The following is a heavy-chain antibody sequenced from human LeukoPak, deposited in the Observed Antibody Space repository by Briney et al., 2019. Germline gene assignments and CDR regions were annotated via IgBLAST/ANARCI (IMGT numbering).Heavy chain of an antibody. J-gene: IGHJ4*02. D-gene: IGHD3-10*01. CDR2: IKQDGSEK. CDR1: GFTFSSYW. CDR3: AGDPRSHGEYYFDY. V-gene: IGHV3-7*01. Sequence: GGSLRLSCAASGFTFSSYWMNWVRQAPGKGLEWVANIKQDGSEKYYVDSVKGRFTISRDNAKNSLNLQMNSLRADDTAVYYCAGDPRSHGEYYFDYWGQGTLVTVSS.